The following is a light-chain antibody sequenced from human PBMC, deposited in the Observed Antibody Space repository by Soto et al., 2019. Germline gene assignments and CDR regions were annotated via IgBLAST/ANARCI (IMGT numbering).Light chain of an antibody. CDR2: GSS. Sequence: DIQMTQSPPSLSASVGDRITITCRASQTISDYFHWYQQKPGKAPTLLIYGSSSLQTGVPPRFSGSGSGTEFTLTISSLQPEDFGTYYCQQTYDSLVSFGGGTKVDIK. J-gene: IGKJ4*01. CDR1: QTISDY. CDR3: QQTYDSLVS. V-gene: IGKV1-39*01.